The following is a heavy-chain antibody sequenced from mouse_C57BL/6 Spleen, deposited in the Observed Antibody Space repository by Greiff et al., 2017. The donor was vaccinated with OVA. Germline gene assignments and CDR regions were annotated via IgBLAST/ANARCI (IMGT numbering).Heavy chain of an antibody. CDR2: ISSGSSTI. CDR1: GFTFSDYG. J-gene: IGHJ3*01. V-gene: IGHV5-17*01. Sequence: EVKVEESGGGLVKPGGSLKLSCAASGFTFSDYGMHWVRQAPEKGLEWVAYISSGSSTIYYADTVKGRFTISRDNAKNTLFLQMTSLRSEDTAMYYCARDLTGTSGFAYWGQGTLVTVSA. D-gene: IGHD4-1*01. CDR3: ARDLTGTSGFAY.